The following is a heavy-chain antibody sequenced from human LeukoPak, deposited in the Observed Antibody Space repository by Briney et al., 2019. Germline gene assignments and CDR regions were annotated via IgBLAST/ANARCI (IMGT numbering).Heavy chain of an antibody. D-gene: IGHD4-11*01. J-gene: IGHJ6*03. Sequence: SVKLSCKASGGTFSSYAISWVRQSPGQRLEWMGGIIPIFGTANYAQKFQGRVTITTDESTSTAYMELSSLRSEDTAVYYCARAVTNLYYYYYMDVWGKGTTVTVSS. CDR1: GGTFSSYA. CDR2: IIPIFGTA. CDR3: ARAVTNLYYYYYMDV. V-gene: IGHV1-69*05.